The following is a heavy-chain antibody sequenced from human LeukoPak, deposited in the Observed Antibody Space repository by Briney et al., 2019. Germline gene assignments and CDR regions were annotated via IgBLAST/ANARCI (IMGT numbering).Heavy chain of an antibody. J-gene: IGHJ6*02. CDR1: GGSFNDYY. V-gene: IGHV4-34*01. CDR2: IRHSGST. Sequence: SETLFLTCDVSGGSFNDYYWSWIRQAPGKGLEWIGEIRHSGSTNYNPSLKGRVTVSVDTSKNQFSLRLTSVTAADTAVYYCARRGSWTYYYAMDVWGQGTTVTVSS. D-gene: IGHD6-13*01. CDR3: ARRGSWTYYYAMDV.